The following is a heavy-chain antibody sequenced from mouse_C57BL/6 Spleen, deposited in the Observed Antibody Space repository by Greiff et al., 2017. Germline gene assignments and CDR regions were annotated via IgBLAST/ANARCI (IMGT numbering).Heavy chain of an antibody. CDR3: ASGGYIYAMDY. CDR1: GYTFTDYN. D-gene: IGHD2-2*01. J-gene: IGHJ4*01. V-gene: IGHV1-22*01. CDR2: INPNNGGT. Sequence: DVQLQESGPELVKPGASVKMSCKASGYTFTDYNMHWVKQSHGKSLEWIGYINPNNGGTSYNQKFKGKATLIVNKSSSTAYMELRSLTSEDSAVYYCASGGYIYAMDYWGQGTSVTVSS.